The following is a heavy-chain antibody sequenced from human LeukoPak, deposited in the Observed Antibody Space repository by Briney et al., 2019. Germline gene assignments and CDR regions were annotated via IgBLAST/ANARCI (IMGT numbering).Heavy chain of an antibody. CDR1: GFIFSSYW. D-gene: IGHD6-6*01. CDR2: INTDGSST. CDR3: ARGPNSNWSGLDF. Sequence: GGSLRLSCAASGFIFSSYWMHWVRQVPGKGLVWVSRINTDGSSTNYADSVKGRFAISRDNTKNTLYLQMNSLRAEDTAVYYCARGPNSNWSGLDFWGQGTLLTVSS. J-gene: IGHJ4*02. V-gene: IGHV3-74*01.